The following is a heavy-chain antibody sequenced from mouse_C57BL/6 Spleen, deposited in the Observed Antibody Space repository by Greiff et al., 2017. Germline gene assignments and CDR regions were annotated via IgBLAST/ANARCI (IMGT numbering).Heavy chain of an antibody. Sequence: QVQLQQSGAELVRPGSSVKLSCKASGYTFTSYWMDWVKQRPGQGLEWIGNIYPSDSETHYNQKFKDKATLTVDKSSSTAYMQLSSLTSEDSAVYYCARGGNGAMDYWGQGTSVTVSS. CDR2: IYPSDSET. V-gene: IGHV1-61*01. CDR3: ARGGNGAMDY. D-gene: IGHD2-1*01. J-gene: IGHJ4*01. CDR1: GYTFTSYW.